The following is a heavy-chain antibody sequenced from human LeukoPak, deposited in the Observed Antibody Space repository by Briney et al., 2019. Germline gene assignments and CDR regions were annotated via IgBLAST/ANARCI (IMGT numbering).Heavy chain of an antibody. Sequence: ASVKVSCKASGYTFTGYYMHWVRQAPGQGLEWMGWINPNSGGTNYAQKFQGRDTMTRDTSISAAYMELSRLRSDDTAVYYCARPDSSGYYDAFDIWGQGTMVTASS. CDR2: INPNSGGT. J-gene: IGHJ3*02. D-gene: IGHD3-22*01. V-gene: IGHV1-2*02. CDR1: GYTFTGYY. CDR3: ARPDSSGYYDAFDI.